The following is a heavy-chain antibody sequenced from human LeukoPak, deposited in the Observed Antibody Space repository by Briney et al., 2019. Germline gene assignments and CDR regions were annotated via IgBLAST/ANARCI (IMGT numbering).Heavy chain of an antibody. V-gene: IGHV3-23*01. CDR1: GFTFSSYA. D-gene: IGHD2-21*02. J-gene: IGHJ4*02. Sequence: GGSLRLSCAASGFTFSSYAMSWVRQAPGKGLEWVSTLSGDGSDTYYADSVKGRFTISRDTSKSTLFLQMNSLRADDTAIYYCTKGGHGDYWGQGTMVTVSS. CDR3: TKGGHGDY. CDR2: LSGDGSDT.